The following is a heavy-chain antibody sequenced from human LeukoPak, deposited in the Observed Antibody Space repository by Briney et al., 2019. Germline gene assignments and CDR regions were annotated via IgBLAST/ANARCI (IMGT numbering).Heavy chain of an antibody. J-gene: IGHJ4*02. D-gene: IGHD5-18*01. CDR3: ARDHLYSYGKRFFDY. V-gene: IGHV4-61*02. CDR1: GGSISSRHCY. CDR2: IYTSGST. Sequence: PSQTLSLTCTVSGGSISSRHCYWSWIRQPAGKGLEWIGRIYTSGSTNYNPSLKSRVTISLDTSKNQFSLELISVTAADTAVYYCARDHLYSYGKRFFDYWRQGTLVTVSS.